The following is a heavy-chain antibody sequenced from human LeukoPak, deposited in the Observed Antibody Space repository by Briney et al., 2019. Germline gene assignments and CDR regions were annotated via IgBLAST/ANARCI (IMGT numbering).Heavy chain of an antibody. J-gene: IGHJ3*02. Sequence: GASVKVSCKVSGYTFTTYNINWVRQAPGQGLEWMGWISGYNGNTNYAQKLQGRVTMTTDTSTSTAYMELRSLKSDDTAVYYCASLKNYYDSSGYLVTDAFDIWGQGTMVTVSS. CDR3: ASLKNYYDSSGYLVTDAFDI. D-gene: IGHD3-22*01. CDR2: ISGYNGNT. CDR1: GYTFTTYN. V-gene: IGHV1-18*01.